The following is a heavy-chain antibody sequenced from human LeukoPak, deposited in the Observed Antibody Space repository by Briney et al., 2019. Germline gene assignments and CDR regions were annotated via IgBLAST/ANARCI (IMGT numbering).Heavy chain of an antibody. CDR3: ARGSTYYDFWSPYYYYYYYMDV. Sequence: SQTLSLTCTVSGASISSDTYFWSWIRQPAGKGLEWIGRISSTGRTDYNPSLKSRVTISVDTSKNQFSLKLSSVTAADTAVYYCARGSTYYDFWSPYYYYYYYMDVWGKGTTVTVSS. D-gene: IGHD3-3*01. CDR1: GASISSDTYF. J-gene: IGHJ6*03. V-gene: IGHV4-61*02. CDR2: ISSTGRT.